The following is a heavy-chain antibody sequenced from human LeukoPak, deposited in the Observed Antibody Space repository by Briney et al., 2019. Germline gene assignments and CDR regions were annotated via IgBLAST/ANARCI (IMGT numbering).Heavy chain of an antibody. D-gene: IGHD3-16*02. CDR2: IYHSGST. CDR1: DSSISSGYY. V-gene: IGHV4-38-2*01. J-gene: IGHJ3*02. CDR3: ARGVMITFGGVIVHSHAFDI. Sequence: PSKTRSPTCAVSDSSISSGYYCGWIRQPPGKGLEWIGSIYHSGSTYYNPSLKSRVTISVDTSKNQFSLKLSSVTAADTAVYYCARGVMITFGGVIVHSHAFDIWGQGTMVTVSS.